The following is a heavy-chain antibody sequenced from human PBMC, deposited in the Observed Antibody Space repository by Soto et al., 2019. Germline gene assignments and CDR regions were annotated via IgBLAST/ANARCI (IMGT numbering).Heavy chain of an antibody. V-gene: IGHV3-23*01. D-gene: IGHD6-19*01. CDR2: ISGSGGTT. CDR3: AKTPRQWLVYFDY. J-gene: IGHJ4*02. Sequence: PGGSLRLSWAASGFTISNYAIAWVRQAPGKGLEWVSGISGSGGTTYYADSVKGRFTISRDNSKDTLHLQMNSLRAEDTAVYYCAKTPRQWLVYFDYWGQGALVTVSS. CDR1: GFTISNYA.